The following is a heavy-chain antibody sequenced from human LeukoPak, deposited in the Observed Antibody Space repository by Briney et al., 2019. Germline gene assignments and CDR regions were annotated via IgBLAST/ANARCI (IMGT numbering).Heavy chain of an antibody. V-gene: IGHV4-59*01. J-gene: IGHJ4*02. CDR3: ARVATVTTIYYFDY. D-gene: IGHD4-17*01. CDR1: GGSISSYY. Sequence: PSETLSLTCTVSGGSISSYYWSWIRQPPGKGLEWIGYIYYSGSTNYNPSLKSRVTISVDTSKNQFSLKLSSVTAADTAVYYCARVATVTTIYYFDYWGQGTLVSVSS. CDR2: IYYSGST.